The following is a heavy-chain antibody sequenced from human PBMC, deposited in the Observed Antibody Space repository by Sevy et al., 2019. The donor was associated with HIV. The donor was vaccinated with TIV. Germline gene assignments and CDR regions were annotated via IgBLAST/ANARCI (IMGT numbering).Heavy chain of an antibody. J-gene: IGHJ4*02. D-gene: IGHD2-8*01. Sequence: GGSLRVSCAASGFTFSKYSMSWVRQPPGQGLEWVSTLAFGGGEINYADSVKGRFPISRDNSKSSVYLQMNNLRPEDTAVYYCAREGCTKPHDYWGQGTLVTVSS. CDR2: LAFGGGEI. CDR3: AREGCTKPHDY. V-gene: IGHV3-23*01. CDR1: GFTFSKYS.